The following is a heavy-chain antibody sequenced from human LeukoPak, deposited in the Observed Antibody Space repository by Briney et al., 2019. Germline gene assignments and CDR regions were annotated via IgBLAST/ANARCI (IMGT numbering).Heavy chain of an antibody. V-gene: IGHV1-2*02. Sequence: AATVSCLSSGYTLTDYYMHWVRPAPAQGGKWMGWTNPNRGGTNTAQRLQGRLPMTKETSISTASMDPNKLRADDTAGHKFVLRGGGTIWGHFDYWGQGTLVTGSS. CDR2: TNPNRGGT. CDR3: VLRGGGTIWGHFDY. D-gene: IGHD3-10*01. J-gene: IGHJ4*02. CDR1: GYTLTDYY.